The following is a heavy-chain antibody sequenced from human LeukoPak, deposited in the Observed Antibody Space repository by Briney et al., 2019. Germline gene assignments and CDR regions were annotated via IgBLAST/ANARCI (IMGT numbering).Heavy chain of an antibody. CDR1: GFTFSGYW. D-gene: IGHD5-18*01. J-gene: IGHJ3*02. Sequence: GGSLRLSCAASGFTFSGYWMHWVRQGPGKGLVWVSRINSDGSSTSYADSVKGRFTISGDSAKNTLYLQMNSLRAEDTAVYYCVRDGYSYGFMLAFDIWGLGTRVTVSS. CDR2: INSDGSST. V-gene: IGHV3-74*01. CDR3: VRDGYSYGFMLAFDI.